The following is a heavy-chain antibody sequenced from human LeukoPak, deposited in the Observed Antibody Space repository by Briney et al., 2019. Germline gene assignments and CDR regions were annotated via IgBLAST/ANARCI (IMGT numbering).Heavy chain of an antibody. Sequence: SETLSLTCTVSGGSISIYYGSWIRQPPGKGLEGIGYIYYSGSTNYNTSLKSRVTISVATSKNHFSLKLSSVTGAHTAVYSCARERRRYNRNAVAVNAFDIWGQGTMATVSS. CDR1: GGSISIYY. J-gene: IGHJ3*02. CDR2: IYYSGST. D-gene: IGHD1-1*01. V-gene: IGHV4-59*01. CDR3: ARERRRYNRNAVAVNAFDI.